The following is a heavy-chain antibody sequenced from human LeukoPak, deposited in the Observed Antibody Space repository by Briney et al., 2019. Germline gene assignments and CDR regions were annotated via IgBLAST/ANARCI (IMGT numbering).Heavy chain of an antibody. D-gene: IGHD2-15*01. CDR2: ISGYSGDT. CDR3: ARATKNKRMPYIDF. V-gene: IGHV1-18*01. Sequence: GASVKVSCKTSGYTFTLYSLNWVRQAPGQGLEWLGWISGYSGDTQYAQTLQDRLTLTTDTSTSTAYMELRSLRSDDAAVYCCARATKNKRMPYIDFWGRGTQVTVSS. J-gene: IGHJ4*02. CDR1: GYTFTLYS.